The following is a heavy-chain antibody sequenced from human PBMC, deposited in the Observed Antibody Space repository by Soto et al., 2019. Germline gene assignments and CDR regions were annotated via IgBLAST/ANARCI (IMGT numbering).Heavy chain of an antibody. Sequence: QVQLVESGGGVVQPGRSLRLSCAASGFTFSSYGMHWVRQAPGKGLEWVAVISYDGSNKYYADSAKGRFTISRDNSKNTLYLQMNSLRAEDTAVYYCANVPISGGYWGQGTLVTVSS. CDR3: ANVPISGGY. CDR2: ISYDGSNK. V-gene: IGHV3-30*18. CDR1: GFTFSSYG. J-gene: IGHJ4*02. D-gene: IGHD3-16*01.